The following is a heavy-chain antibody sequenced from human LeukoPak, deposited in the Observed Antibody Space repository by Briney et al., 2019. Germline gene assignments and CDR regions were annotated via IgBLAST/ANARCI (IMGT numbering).Heavy chain of an antibody. J-gene: IGHJ3*02. V-gene: IGHV3-21*06. CDR3: ARASTSYSSGLDAFDI. CDR2: ISSSGNYI. Sequence: GGSLRLSCAASGFTFSDYTMNWVRQAPGKGLEWVSSISSSGNYIYYADSVRGRFTISRENAKTSLSLQMNSLRAEDTAVYYCARASTSYSSGLDAFDIWGQGTMVTVSS. D-gene: IGHD6-19*01. CDR1: GFTFSDYT.